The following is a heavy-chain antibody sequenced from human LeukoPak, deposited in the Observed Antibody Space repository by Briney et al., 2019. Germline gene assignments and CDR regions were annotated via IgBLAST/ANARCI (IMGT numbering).Heavy chain of an antibody. CDR3: ARARYLNS. J-gene: IGHJ4*02. V-gene: IGHV3-7*01. Sequence: GGSLRLSCVGSGFTLSDNRITWVRLAPGWGLEWVANIKHDGSEKNYVDSVKGRFTISRDNAKNSVYLQMDRLRAEDTAVYYCARARYLNSWGQGTLVTVSS. D-gene: IGHD2-15*01. CDR2: IKHDGSEK. CDR1: GFTLSDNR.